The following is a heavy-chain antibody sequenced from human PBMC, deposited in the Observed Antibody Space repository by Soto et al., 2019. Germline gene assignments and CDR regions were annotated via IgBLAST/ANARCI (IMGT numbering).Heavy chain of an antibody. D-gene: IGHD6-19*01. V-gene: IGHV3-33*01. CDR1: GFTFSIYG. Sequence: QVQQVESGGGVVQPGSSLRLSCAASGFTFSIYGMHWVRQAPGKGLEWVAMIWYDGSSKYYADSVQGRFTISRDNSKNTLYLQMTSVRAEDTAVYYCVSSSRGWDSEYWGQGTQVTVSS. CDR2: IWYDGSSK. J-gene: IGHJ4*02. CDR3: VSSSRGWDSEY.